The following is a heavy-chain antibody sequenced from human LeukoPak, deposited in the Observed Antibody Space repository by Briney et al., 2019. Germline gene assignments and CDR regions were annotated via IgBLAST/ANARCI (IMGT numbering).Heavy chain of an antibody. D-gene: IGHD5-12*01. CDR2: ISSSSSYI. Sequence: GGSLRLSCAASGFTFSSYSMNWVRQAPGKGLEWASSISSSSSYIYYADSVKGRFTISRDNAKNSLYLQMNSLRAEDTAVYYCARARSGYDFDYWGQGTLVTVSS. V-gene: IGHV3-21*01. J-gene: IGHJ4*02. CDR3: ARARSGYDFDY. CDR1: GFTFSSYS.